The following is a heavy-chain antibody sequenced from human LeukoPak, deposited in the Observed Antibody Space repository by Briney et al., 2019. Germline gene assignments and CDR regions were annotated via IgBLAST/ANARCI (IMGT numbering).Heavy chain of an antibody. J-gene: IGHJ4*02. CDR2: IYYSGST. V-gene: IGHV4-30-4*01. CDR1: GGSISSCDYY. Sequence: PSETLSLACTVSGGSISSCDYYWSWIRQPPGKGLEWIGYIYYSGSTYYNPSLKSRVTISVDTSKNQFSLKLSSVTAADTAVYYCARQGLRYFDWSSAFDYWGQGTLVTVSS. CDR3: ARQGLRYFDWSSAFDY. D-gene: IGHD3-9*01.